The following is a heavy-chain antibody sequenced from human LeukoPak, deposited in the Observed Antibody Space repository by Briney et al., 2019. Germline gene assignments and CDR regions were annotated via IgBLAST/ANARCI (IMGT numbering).Heavy chain of an antibody. CDR1: GFTFDDYA. CDR3: AKDMFRLLLWPYAFYI. J-gene: IGHJ3*02. D-gene: IGHD3-16*01. Sequence: PGGSLRLSCAASGFTFDDYAMHWVRQVPGKGLEWVSGISWNSGIILYADSVKGRFTISRDNAKNSLYLQMNSLRAEDTALYYCAKDMFRLLLWPYAFYIWGKGTMVTVST. V-gene: IGHV3-9*01. CDR2: ISWNSGII.